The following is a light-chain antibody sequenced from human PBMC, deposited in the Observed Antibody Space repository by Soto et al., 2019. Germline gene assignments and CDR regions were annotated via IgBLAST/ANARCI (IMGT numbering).Light chain of an antibody. V-gene: IGLV2-11*01. CDR1: SSDVGGYNY. CDR3: CSYAGSYTGV. Sequence: QSALTQPRSVFGSPGQSVTISCTGTSSDVGGYNYVSWYQQHPGKAPKLMIYDVSKRPSGVPDRFSGSKSGNTASLTISGLQAEDEADYYCCSYAGSYTGVFGGGTQLTVL. CDR2: DVS. J-gene: IGLJ3*02.